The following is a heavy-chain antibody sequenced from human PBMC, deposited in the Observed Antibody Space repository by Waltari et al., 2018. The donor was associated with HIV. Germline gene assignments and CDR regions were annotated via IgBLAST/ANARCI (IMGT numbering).Heavy chain of an antibody. Sequence: QLEQPGAVVKKPGASVRVSCKVSGILVTKLSIHWVRQTPEKRRGWMGRVDPEEGETTYAQQFQGMVTITQDTSTNTAYVELSSLRSEDTAVFYCATDVCVTGTPRGTCDWGQGTLVTVSS. V-gene: IGHV1-24*01. CDR3: ATDVCVTGTPRGTCD. D-gene: IGHD3-16*01. CDR1: GILVTKLS. CDR2: VDPEEGET. J-gene: IGHJ4*02.